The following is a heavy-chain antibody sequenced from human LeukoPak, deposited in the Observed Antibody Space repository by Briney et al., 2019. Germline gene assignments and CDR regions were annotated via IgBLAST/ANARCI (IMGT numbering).Heavy chain of an antibody. J-gene: IGHJ3*01. Sequence: GGSLRLSCAASGFTLGNSAMNWVRQSPGKGLEWVSGISGSGGSTYYADSVKGRFTISRDNSKNTLYLQMNSLRAEDSAVYYCAKDSGAASDFDAFAVWGQGTMVAVSS. CDR3: AKDSGAASDFDAFAV. CDR2: ISGSGGST. D-gene: IGHD6-13*01. V-gene: IGHV3-23*01. CDR1: GFTLGNSA.